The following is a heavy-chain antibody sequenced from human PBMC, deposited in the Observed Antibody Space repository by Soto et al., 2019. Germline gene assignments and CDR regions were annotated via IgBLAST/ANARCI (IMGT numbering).Heavy chain of an antibody. CDR2: ISANNGNT. D-gene: IGHD1-26*01. V-gene: IGHV1-18*01. CDR1: GYTFSSYG. J-gene: IGHJ4*02. CDR3: ARGGPGAPFDY. Sequence: QVQLVQSGAEVKKPGASVKVSCKASGYTFSSYGISWVRQAPGQGLEWMGWISANNGNTNYAQKVQGSVTMTTDTSTSTADMGLRSLRSDDTAMYYCARGGPGAPFDYWGQGTPVTVSS.